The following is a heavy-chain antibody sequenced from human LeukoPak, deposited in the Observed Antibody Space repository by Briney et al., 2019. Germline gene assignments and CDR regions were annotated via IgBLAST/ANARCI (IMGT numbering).Heavy chain of an antibody. D-gene: IGHD6-19*01. CDR1: GYTFTGYY. Sequence: ASVKVSCKASGYTFTGYYMHWVRQAPGQGLEWMGGIIPIFGTANYAQKFQGRVTITADKSTSTAYMELSSLRSEDTAVYYCAREGDSSGKTDYWGQGTLVTVSS. CDR3: AREGDSSGKTDY. CDR2: IIPIFGTA. J-gene: IGHJ4*02. V-gene: IGHV1-69*06.